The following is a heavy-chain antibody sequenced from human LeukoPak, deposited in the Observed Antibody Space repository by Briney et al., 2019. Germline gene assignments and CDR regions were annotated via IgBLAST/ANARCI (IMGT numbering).Heavy chain of an antibody. CDR2: IYPSGST. CDR3: AREPRGLQTGSSAWSFDY. V-gene: IGHV4-4*07. J-gene: IGHJ4*02. Sequence: PSETLSLTCTVSGGSISSYYWSWIRQPAGKGLEWIGRIYPSGSTNYNPSLKSRVTMSVDTSKNQFSLKLSSVTAADTAVYYCAREPRGLQTGSSAWSFDYWGQGTLVTVSS. CDR1: GGSISSYY. D-gene: IGHD6-19*01.